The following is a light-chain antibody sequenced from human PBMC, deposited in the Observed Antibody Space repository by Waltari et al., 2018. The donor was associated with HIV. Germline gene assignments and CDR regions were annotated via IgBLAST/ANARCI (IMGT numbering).Light chain of an antibody. J-gene: IGKJ1*01. Sequence: EIVMTQSPATLSVSPGERATLSCRASQSVSSNLAWYQQKPAQAPRLLIYGASTRATGIPARFSGSGSGTEFTLTISSLQSEDFAVYYCQHYNNWSSFGQGTKVEVK. CDR3: QHYNNWSS. CDR2: GAS. CDR1: QSVSSN. V-gene: IGKV3-15*01.